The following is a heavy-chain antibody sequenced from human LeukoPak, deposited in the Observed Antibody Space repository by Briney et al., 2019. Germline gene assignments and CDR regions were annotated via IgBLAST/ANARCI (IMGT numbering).Heavy chain of an antibody. CDR1: GFTFSSYG. J-gene: IGHJ4*02. CDR2: ISYDGSNK. D-gene: IGHD2-15*01. Sequence: GGSLRLSCAASGFTFSSYGMHWVRQAPGKGLEWVAVISYDGSNKYYADSVKGRFTISRDNSKNTLYLQMNSLRAEDTAVYYCARETNCSGGSCYRYFDYWGQGTLVTVSS. CDR3: ARETNCSGGSCYRYFDY. V-gene: IGHV3-30*19.